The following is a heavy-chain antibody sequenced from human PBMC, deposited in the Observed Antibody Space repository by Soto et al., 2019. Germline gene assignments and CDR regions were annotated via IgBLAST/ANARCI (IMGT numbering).Heavy chain of an antibody. CDR2: IIPIFGTA. CDR3: AGGGELLTQGGTGAYFDY. Sequence: QVQLVQSGAEVKKPGSSVKVSCKASGGTFSSYAISWVRQAPGQGLEWMGGIIPIFGTANYAQKFQGRVTITADKSTGTGYMGLSRLRSEDTAVYCCAGGGELLTQGGTGAYFDYWGQGTLVTVSS. J-gene: IGHJ4*02. V-gene: IGHV1-69*06. D-gene: IGHD1-26*01. CDR1: GGTFSSYA.